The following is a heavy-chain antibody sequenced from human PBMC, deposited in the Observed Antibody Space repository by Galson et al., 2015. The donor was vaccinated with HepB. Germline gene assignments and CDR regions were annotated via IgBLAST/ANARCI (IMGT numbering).Heavy chain of an antibody. Sequence: SVKVSCKASGGTFSSYAISWVRQAPGQGLEWMGRIIPILGIANYAQKFQGRVTITADKSTSTAYMELSSLRSEDTAVYYCARVSWRRDTAMVTGTTCAFDIWGQGTMVTVSS. J-gene: IGHJ3*02. CDR3: ARVSWRRDTAMVTGTTCAFDI. D-gene: IGHD5-18*01. CDR1: GGTFSSYA. V-gene: IGHV1-69*04. CDR2: IIPILGIA.